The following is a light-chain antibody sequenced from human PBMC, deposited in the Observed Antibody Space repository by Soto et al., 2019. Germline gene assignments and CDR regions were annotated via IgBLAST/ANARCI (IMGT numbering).Light chain of an antibody. J-gene: IGKJ4*01. CDR2: DAS. CDR1: QNITTW. V-gene: IGKV1-39*01. Sequence: DIQMIQSPSSVSASVGDRVTVTCRASQNITTWLTWYQQKSGKAPEVLISDASNLQSGVPSRFSGTGSGTDFTLTISSLQPEDSATYYCQQSYNTPLTFGGGTKVEI. CDR3: QQSYNTPLT.